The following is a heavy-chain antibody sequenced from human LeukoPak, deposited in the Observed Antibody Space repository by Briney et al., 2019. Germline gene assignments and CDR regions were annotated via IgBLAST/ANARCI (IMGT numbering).Heavy chain of an antibody. Sequence: ASVTVSCKASGYTFTSYGISWVRQAPGQGLEWMGWISAYNGNTNYAQKLQGRVTMTTDTSTSTAYMELRSLRSDDTAVYYCARFGRGAIWSVTADAFDIWGQGTMVTVSS. V-gene: IGHV1-18*01. D-gene: IGHD3-3*01. CDR2: ISAYNGNT. J-gene: IGHJ3*02. CDR1: GYTFTSYG. CDR3: ARFGRGAIWSVTADAFDI.